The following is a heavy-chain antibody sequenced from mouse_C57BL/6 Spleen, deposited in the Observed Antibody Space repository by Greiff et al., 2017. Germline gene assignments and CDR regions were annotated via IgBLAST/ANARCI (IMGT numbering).Heavy chain of an antibody. Sequence: QVQLQQPGAELVKPGASVKMSCKASGYTFTSYWITWVKQRPGQGLEWIGDIYPGSGSTNYNEKFKSKATLTVDTSSSTAYMQLSSLTSEDSAVYYCASGDGYPPYAMDYWGQGTSVTVAS. CDR2: IYPGSGST. CDR3: ASGDGYPPYAMDY. V-gene: IGHV1-55*01. J-gene: IGHJ4*01. D-gene: IGHD2-3*01. CDR1: GYTFTSYW.